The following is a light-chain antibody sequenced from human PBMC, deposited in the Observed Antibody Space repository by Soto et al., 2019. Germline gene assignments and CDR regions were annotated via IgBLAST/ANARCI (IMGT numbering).Light chain of an antibody. CDR2: GAS. V-gene: IGKV3-20*01. J-gene: IGKJ4*01. CDR1: QSVSSN. CDR3: QQYGSSPLT. Sequence: VLTQSPGTLSLSPGERATLSCRASQSVSSNLAWYQQKPGQAPRLLIYGASTRATGIPARFSGSGSGTEFTLTISRLEPEDFAVYYCQQYGSSPLTFGGGTKVDIK.